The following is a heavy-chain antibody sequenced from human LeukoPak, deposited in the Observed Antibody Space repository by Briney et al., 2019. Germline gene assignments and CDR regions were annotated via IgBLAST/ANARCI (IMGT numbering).Heavy chain of an antibody. Sequence: GGSLRLSCAASGFTFSSYSMNWVRQAPGKGLERVSYISSSSSTIYYADSVKGRFTISRDNSKNTLYLQMNSLRAEDTAVYYCARNHYYDSSGYYYYYYYMDVRGKGTTVTVSS. J-gene: IGHJ6*03. CDR1: GFTFSSYS. D-gene: IGHD3-22*01. V-gene: IGHV3-48*01. CDR3: ARNHYYDSSGYYYYYYYMDV. CDR2: ISSSSSTI.